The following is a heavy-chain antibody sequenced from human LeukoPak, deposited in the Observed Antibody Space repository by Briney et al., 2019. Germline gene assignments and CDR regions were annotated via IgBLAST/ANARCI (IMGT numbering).Heavy chain of an antibody. CDR3: ARGGGSSSWYNPHGKYYFDY. D-gene: IGHD6-13*01. V-gene: IGHV1-18*04. J-gene: IGHJ4*02. Sequence: KPGASVKVSCKASGYTFTGYYMHWVRQAPGQGLEWMGWISAYNGNTNYAQKLQGRVTMTTDTSTSTAYMELRSLRSDDTAVYYCARGGGSSSWYNPHGKYYFDYWGQGTLVTVSS. CDR2: ISAYNGNT. CDR1: GYTFTGYY.